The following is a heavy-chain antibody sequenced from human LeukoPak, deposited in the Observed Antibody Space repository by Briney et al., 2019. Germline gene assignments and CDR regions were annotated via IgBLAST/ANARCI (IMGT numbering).Heavy chain of an antibody. J-gene: IGHJ3*01. V-gene: IGHV5-51*01. CDR1: GYSFTNYW. D-gene: IGHD3-22*01. CDR3: ARPDSTGYYVL. Sequence: GESLKISCKGSGYSFTNYWITWVRLMPGKGLGWVGIINPGDSDSRYSPSFQGQVTLSADKSISTAYLQWSSLKASDSAMYYCARPDSTGYYVLWGQGTLVTVSS. CDR2: INPGDSDS.